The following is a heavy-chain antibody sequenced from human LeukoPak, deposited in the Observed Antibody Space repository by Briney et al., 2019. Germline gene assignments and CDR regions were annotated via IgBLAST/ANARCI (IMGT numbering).Heavy chain of an antibody. CDR3: ARGYYYDSSGGLNFDY. D-gene: IGHD3-22*01. CDR1: GYTFTGYY. CDR2: INPNSGGT. J-gene: IGHJ4*02. V-gene: IGHV1-2*02. Sequence: GASVKVSCKASGYTFTGYYMHWVRQAPGQGLEWMGWINPNSGGTNYAQKFQGRVTMTRDTSISTAYMELSRLRSDDTAVYYCARGYYYDSSGGLNFDYWGQGTLVTVSS.